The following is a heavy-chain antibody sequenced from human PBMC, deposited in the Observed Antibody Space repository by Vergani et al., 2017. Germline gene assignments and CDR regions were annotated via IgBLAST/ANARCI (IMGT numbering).Heavy chain of an antibody. J-gene: IGHJ6*02. CDR2: IYYSGST. D-gene: IGHD3-9*01. CDR1: GGSISSYY. CDR3: ARGIHYDILTGYYYYYGMDV. Sequence: QVQLQESGPGLVKPSETLSLTCTVSGGSISSYYWSWIRQPPGKGLEWIGYIYYSGSTNYNPSLKSRVTISVDTSKNQFSLKLSSVTAADTAVYYCARGIHYDILTGYYYYYGMDVWGQGTTVTVSS. V-gene: IGHV4-59*01.